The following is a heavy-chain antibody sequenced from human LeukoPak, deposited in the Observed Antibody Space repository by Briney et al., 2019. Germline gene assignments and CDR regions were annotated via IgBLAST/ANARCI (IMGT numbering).Heavy chain of an antibody. D-gene: IGHD6-25*01. CDR3: ARVDGLGAAAGHFDY. CDR2: IYSAGNT. J-gene: IGHJ4*02. V-gene: IGHV3-66*01. Sequence: GSLRLSCAASGFIVSKNHMGWVRQAPGKGPEWVSVIYSAGNTYYADSMKGRFTISRDNSKNTLYLQMNSLRAEDSAVYYCARVDGLGAAAGHFDYWGQGTLVTVSS. CDR1: GFIVSKNH.